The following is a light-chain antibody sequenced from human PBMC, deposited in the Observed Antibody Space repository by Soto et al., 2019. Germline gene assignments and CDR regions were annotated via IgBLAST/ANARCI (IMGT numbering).Light chain of an antibody. CDR1: QSVSIN. CDR2: GAS. Sequence: EIVMTQSPDTLSVSPGERATLSCRASQSVSINLAWYQQKPGQAPRLLIYGASTRATGIPARFSGSGSGTEFTLTISSLQSEDFAVYYCQQYNNWPLFGGGTKVEIK. CDR3: QQYNNWPL. V-gene: IGKV3-15*01. J-gene: IGKJ4*01.